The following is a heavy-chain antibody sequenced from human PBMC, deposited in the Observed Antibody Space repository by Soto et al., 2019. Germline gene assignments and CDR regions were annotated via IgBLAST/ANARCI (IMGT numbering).Heavy chain of an antibody. CDR1: GGSISSGGYY. CDR2: IYYSGST. V-gene: IGHV4-31*03. D-gene: IGHD4-17*01. Sequence: QVQLQESGPGLVKPSQTLSLTCTVSGGSISSGGYYWSWIRQPPGKGLEWIGYIYYSGSTYYTPSLKSRVTISVDTSKNQFSLKLSSVTAADTAVYYCAREHMTTVTTINWFDPWGQGTLVTVSS. CDR3: AREHMTTVTTINWFDP. J-gene: IGHJ5*02.